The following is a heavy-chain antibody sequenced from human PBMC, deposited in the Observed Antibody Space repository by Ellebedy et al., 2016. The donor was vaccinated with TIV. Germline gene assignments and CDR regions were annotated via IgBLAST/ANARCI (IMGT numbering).Heavy chain of an antibody. CDR1: GFTFSSYS. Sequence: GESLKISXAASGFTFSSYSMNWVRQAPGKGLEWVSYISSSSSTIYYADSVKGRFTISRDNSKNTLYLQMNSLRAEDTAVYYCARVEVLPIHYYYYGMDVWGQGTTVTVSS. V-gene: IGHV3-48*01. CDR3: ARVEVLPIHYYYYGMDV. CDR2: ISSSSSTI. J-gene: IGHJ6*02. D-gene: IGHD2-15*01.